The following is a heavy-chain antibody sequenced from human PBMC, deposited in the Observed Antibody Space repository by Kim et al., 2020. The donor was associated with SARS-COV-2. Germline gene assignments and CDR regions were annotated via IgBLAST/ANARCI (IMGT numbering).Heavy chain of an antibody. V-gene: IGHV3-30-3*02. CDR3: AKARSLVYYYGMDV. Sequence: ADSVEGRFTISRDNSKNTLYLQMNSLRAEDTAVYYCAKARSLVYYYGMDVWGQGTTVTVSS. J-gene: IGHJ6*02.